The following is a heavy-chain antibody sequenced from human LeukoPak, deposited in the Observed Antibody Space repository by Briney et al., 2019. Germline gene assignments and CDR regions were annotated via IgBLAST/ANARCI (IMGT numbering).Heavy chain of an antibody. V-gene: IGHV3-33*06. CDR2: IWYDGSNK. CDR1: GFTLSSYG. CDR3: AKEGPRSAFDY. Sequence: GGSLRLSCAASGFTLSSYGMHWVRQAPGKGLEWVAVIWYDGSNKYYADSVKGQFTISRDNSKNTLYLQMNSLRAEDTAVYYCAKEGPRSAFDYWGQGTLVTVSS. J-gene: IGHJ4*02.